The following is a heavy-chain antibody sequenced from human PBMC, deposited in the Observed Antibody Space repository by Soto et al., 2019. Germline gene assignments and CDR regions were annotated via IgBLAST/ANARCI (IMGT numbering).Heavy chain of an antibody. D-gene: IGHD3-22*01. CDR3: AREGYSSGYYYYYGMDV. V-gene: IGHV4-34*01. CDR1: GGSISSYY. J-gene: IGHJ6*02. Sequence: SETLSLTCSVSGGSISSYYWSWIRQPPGKGLEWIGEINHSGSTNYNPSLKSRVTISVDTSKNQFSLKLSSVTAADTAVYYCAREGYSSGYYYYYGMDVWGQGTTVTVSS. CDR2: INHSGST.